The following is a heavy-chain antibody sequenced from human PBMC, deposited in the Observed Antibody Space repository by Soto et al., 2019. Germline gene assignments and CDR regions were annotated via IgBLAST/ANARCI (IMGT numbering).Heavy chain of an antibody. J-gene: IGHJ4*02. Sequence: QITLKESGPTLVKPTQTLTLTCTFSGFSRSSTRMAVGWIRQPPGKALEWLALIYWDDDKRYSPFLKSRLTITKDTSKNQVVLTMSNMDPVDTARYYCAHIVVACLGYYFDSWGQGTLVTVSS. CDR3: AHIVVACLGYYFDS. CDR1: GFSRSSTRMA. D-gene: IGHD5-12*01. V-gene: IGHV2-5*02. CDR2: IYWDDDK.